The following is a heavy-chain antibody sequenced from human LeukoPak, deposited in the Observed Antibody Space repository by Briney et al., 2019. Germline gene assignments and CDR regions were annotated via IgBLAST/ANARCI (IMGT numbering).Heavy chain of an antibody. CDR1: GYTFTAYY. Sequence: ASVKVSCKATGYTFTAYYMHWVRQAPGQGLEWMGLINPSGSDTVYAQKFQGRVTMTRDMSTSTDYMELSSLRFDDTAVYYCARDNSVGDTAWWFDPWGQGTLVTVSS. J-gene: IGHJ5*02. CDR3: ARDNSVGDTAWWFDP. V-gene: IGHV1-46*01. CDR2: INPSGSDT. D-gene: IGHD1-26*01.